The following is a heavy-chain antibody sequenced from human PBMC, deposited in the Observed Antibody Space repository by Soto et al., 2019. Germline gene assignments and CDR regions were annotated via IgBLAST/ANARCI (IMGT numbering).Heavy chain of an antibody. CDR2: INPSGGST. V-gene: IGHV1-46*01. Sequence: ASVKVSCKASGYTFTSYDMHWVRQAPGQGLEWMGIINPSGGSTSYAQKFQGRVTMTRDTSTSTVYMELSSLRSEDTAVYYCARDRYCTNGVCYFFDYWGQGTLVTVSS. CDR3: ARDRYCTNGVCYFFDY. D-gene: IGHD2-8*01. J-gene: IGHJ4*02. CDR1: GYTFTSYD.